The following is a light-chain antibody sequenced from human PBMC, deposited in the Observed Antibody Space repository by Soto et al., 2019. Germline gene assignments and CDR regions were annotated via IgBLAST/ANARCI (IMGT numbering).Light chain of an antibody. Sequence: QSALTQPASVSGSPGQSITISCTGTSSDVGGFTYVSWYQQYPGKAPKLMIYEVSNRPSGVSNRFSGSKSGNTASLTISGLQAADEADYYCSLYTSENAYVFGTGTRSPS. CDR1: SSDVGGFTY. CDR3: SLYTSENAYV. J-gene: IGLJ1*01. V-gene: IGLV2-14*01. CDR2: EVS.